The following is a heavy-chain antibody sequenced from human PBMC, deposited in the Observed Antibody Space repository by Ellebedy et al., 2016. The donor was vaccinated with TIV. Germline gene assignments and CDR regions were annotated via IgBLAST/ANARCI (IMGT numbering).Heavy chain of an antibody. V-gene: IGHV3-30*04. D-gene: IGHD5/OR15-5a*01. CDR1: GFPFDSYV. Sequence: PGGSLRLSCAASGFPFDSYVMNCVRQARDKGRECGALITCDERNKYFANSVQGRFTISRDNPQNTLYLLMNSLRGDDTAIYYCARALNHVDTVSTAPLDCWGQGTLVTVSS. CDR2: ITCDERNK. J-gene: IGHJ4*02. CDR3: ARALNHVDTVSTAPLDC.